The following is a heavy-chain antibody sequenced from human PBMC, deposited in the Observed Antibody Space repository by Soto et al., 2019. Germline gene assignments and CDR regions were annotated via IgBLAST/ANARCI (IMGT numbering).Heavy chain of an antibody. V-gene: IGHV3-23*01. J-gene: IGHJ6*02. CDR1: GFTFSTYP. CDR3: VKPPGISASHYNYDMDV. D-gene: IGHD6-6*01. Sequence: GGSLRLSCAASGFTFSTYPMSWVRQAPGQGLEWVSGISGSGISTYYTDSVKGRFTISRDNSKNTVFLQMNSLRDEDTAVYYFVKPPGISASHYNYDMDVWGQGTTVTVSS. CDR2: ISGSGIST.